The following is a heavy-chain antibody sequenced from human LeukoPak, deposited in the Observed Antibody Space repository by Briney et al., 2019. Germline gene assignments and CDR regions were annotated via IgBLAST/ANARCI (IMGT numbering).Heavy chain of an antibody. J-gene: IGHJ3*02. D-gene: IGHD6-13*01. CDR2: IYYSGST. CDR3: ARDGESKAAAGTGDI. Sequence: PSETLSLTCTVSGGSISSYYWSWIRQPPGKGLEWIGYIYYSGSTNYNPSLKSRVTISVDTSKNQFSLKLSSVTAADTAVYYCARDGESKAAAGTGDIWGQGTMVTVSS. V-gene: IGHV4-59*12. CDR1: GGSISSYY.